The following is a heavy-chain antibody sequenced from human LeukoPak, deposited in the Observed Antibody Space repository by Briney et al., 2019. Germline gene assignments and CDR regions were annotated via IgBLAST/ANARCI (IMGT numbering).Heavy chain of an antibody. Sequence: PGRSLRLSCAASGFTFSSYGMHWVRQAPGKGLEWVAVISYDGSIEYYADSAKGRFSISGDNSKNTLYLQMNSLRAEDTALYYCAKGISSGYFDYWDQGTLVTVSS. CDR2: ISYDGSIE. CDR1: GFTFSSYG. D-gene: IGHD3-22*01. V-gene: IGHV3-30*18. CDR3: AKGISSGYFDY. J-gene: IGHJ4*02.